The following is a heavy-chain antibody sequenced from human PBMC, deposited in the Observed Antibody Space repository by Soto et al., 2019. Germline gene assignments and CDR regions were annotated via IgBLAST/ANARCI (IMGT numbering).Heavy chain of an antibody. CDR2: ISSSSSYI. V-gene: IGHV3-21*01. CDR3: ARVSRGDITTINDY. J-gene: IGHJ4*02. CDR1: GFTFSSYS. Sequence: GGSLRLSCAASGFTFSSYSMNWVRQAPGKGLEWVSSISSSSSYIYYADSVKGRFIISRDNAKNSLYLQMNSLRAEDTAVYYCARVSRGDITTINDYWCQGTLVTVS. D-gene: IGHD3-22*01.